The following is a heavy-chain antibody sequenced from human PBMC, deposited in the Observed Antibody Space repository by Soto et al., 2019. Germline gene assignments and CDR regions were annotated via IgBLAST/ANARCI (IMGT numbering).Heavy chain of an antibody. CDR2: IYYSGST. CDR1: GDSIGTINYY. Sequence: QLQLQESGPGLVKPSETLSVTCSVSGDSIGTINYYWGWLRQPPGKGPEWIGSIYYSGSTHYNPPLRARVTISVDTSKTQFSLRLSSVTAADTAVYYCARHPGYTVPTVYATHYFDDWGQGVLVTVSS. J-gene: IGHJ4*02. V-gene: IGHV4-39*01. CDR3: ARHPGYTVPTVYATHYFDD. D-gene: IGHD2-8*01.